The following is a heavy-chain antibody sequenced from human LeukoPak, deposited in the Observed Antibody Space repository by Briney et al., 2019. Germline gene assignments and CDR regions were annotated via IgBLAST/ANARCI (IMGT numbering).Heavy chain of an antibody. Sequence: SGPTLVNPTQTLTLTCTFSGFSLRTSGVGVGWIRQPPGKGLEWIGYIYYSGSTNYNPSLKSRVTISVDTSKNQFSLTLSSVTAADTAVYYCARDRRDYYDSSGYYYYFDYWGQGTLVTVSS. J-gene: IGHJ4*02. CDR3: ARDRRDYYDSSGYYYYFDY. CDR2: IYYSGST. V-gene: IGHV4-61*08. CDR1: GFSLRTSGVG. D-gene: IGHD3-22*01.